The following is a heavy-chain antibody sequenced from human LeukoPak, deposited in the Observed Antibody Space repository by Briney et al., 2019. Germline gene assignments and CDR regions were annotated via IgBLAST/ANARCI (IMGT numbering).Heavy chain of an antibody. D-gene: IGHD6-6*01. CDR1: GYTFTSYD. Sequence: ASVKVSCKASGYTFTSYDINWVRQATGQGLEWMGWMNPNSGNTGYAQKFQGRVTMTRNTSISTAYMELSSLRSEDTAVYYCARDPNQSSSSSHWFDPWGQGILVTVSS. J-gene: IGHJ5*02. V-gene: IGHV1-8*01. CDR3: ARDPNQSSSSSHWFDP. CDR2: MNPNSGNT.